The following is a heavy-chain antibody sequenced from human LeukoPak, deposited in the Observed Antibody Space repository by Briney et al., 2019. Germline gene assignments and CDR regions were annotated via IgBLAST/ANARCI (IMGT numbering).Heavy chain of an antibody. J-gene: IGHJ5*02. CDR1: GYTFTSYD. Sequence: ASVKVSCKASGYTFTSYDINWVRQATGQGLEWMGWMNPNSGNTGYAQKFQGRVTMTRNTSISTAYMELSSLRSEDTAVYYCARGRASTAAKGNWFDPWGQGTLVTVSS. V-gene: IGHV1-8*01. D-gene: IGHD2-2*01. CDR3: ARGRASTAAKGNWFDP. CDR2: MNPNSGNT.